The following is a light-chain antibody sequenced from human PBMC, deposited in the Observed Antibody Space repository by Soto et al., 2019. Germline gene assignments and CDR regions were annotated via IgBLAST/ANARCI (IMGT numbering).Light chain of an antibody. J-gene: IGKJ1*01. CDR3: QQYNSYSWT. V-gene: IGKV1-5*03. CDR1: QSINNY. CDR2: KAS. Sequence: DIPMTQSPSTLSATVGDRVTITCRASQSINNYLAWYQQKPGKAPKLLIYKASSLESGVPSRFSGSGSGTEFTLTISSLQPDDFATYYCQQYNSYSWTFGQGTMVDI.